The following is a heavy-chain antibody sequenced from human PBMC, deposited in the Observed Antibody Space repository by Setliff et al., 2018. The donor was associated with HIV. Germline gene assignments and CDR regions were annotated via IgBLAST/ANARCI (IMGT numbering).Heavy chain of an antibody. Sequence: SETLSLTCTVSGGSISSYYRSWIRQPPGKGLEWIGYIYYSGSTNYNPSLKSRVTISVDTSKNQFSLKLSSVTAADTAVYYCARGHMLITYYYYYYMDVWGKGTTVTVTS. CDR2: IYYSGST. J-gene: IGHJ6*03. CDR1: GGSISSYY. D-gene: IGHD3-10*02. V-gene: IGHV4-59*01. CDR3: ARGHMLITYYYYYYMDV.